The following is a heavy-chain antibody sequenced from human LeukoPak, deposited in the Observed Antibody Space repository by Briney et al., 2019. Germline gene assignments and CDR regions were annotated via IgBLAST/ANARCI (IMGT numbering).Heavy chain of an antibody. CDR2: ISSSSSYT. Sequence: PGGSLRLSCAASGFTFSDYYMSWVRQAPGKGLEWVSYISSSSSYTNCADSVKGRFTISRDNAKNSLYLQMNSLRAEDTAVYYCARLLDIVAQTAEYWGQGTLVTVSS. CDR3: ARLLDIVAQTAEY. V-gene: IGHV3-11*06. CDR1: GFTFSDYY. D-gene: IGHD5-12*01. J-gene: IGHJ4*02.